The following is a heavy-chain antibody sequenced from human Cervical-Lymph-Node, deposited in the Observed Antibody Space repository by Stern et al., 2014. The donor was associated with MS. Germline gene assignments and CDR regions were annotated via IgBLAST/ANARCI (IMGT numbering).Heavy chain of an antibody. CDR1: GGSFSSGSYY. D-gene: IGHD2-15*01. CDR2: IYSSRGN. J-gene: IGHJ3*02. CDR3: ARDLPSGGRPGAFDI. Sequence: VQLVESGPGLVKPSETLPLTCTVSGGSFSSGSYYWTWNRQPPGKGLEWIWYIYSSRGNTSNPALKRRVPTNGATYHNLFSLKMSSVTAAATAVYYCARDLPSGGRPGAFDIWGQGTMVTVSS. V-gene: IGHV4-61*01.